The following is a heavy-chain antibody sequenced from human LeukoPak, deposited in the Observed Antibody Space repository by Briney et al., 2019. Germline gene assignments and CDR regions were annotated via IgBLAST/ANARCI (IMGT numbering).Heavy chain of an antibody. Sequence: SETLSLTCTVSGGSISSYYWSWIRQPPGKRLEWIGYIYYSGSTNYNPSLKSRVTISVDTSKNQFSLKLSSVTAADTAVYYCARDEGATFGDAFDIWGQGTMVTVSS. CDR2: IYYSGST. CDR1: GGSISSYY. J-gene: IGHJ3*02. V-gene: IGHV4-59*01. CDR3: ARDEGATFGDAFDI. D-gene: IGHD1-26*01.